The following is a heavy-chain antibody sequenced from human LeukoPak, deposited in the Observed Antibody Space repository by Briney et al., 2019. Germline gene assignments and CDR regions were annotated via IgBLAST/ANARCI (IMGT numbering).Heavy chain of an antibody. D-gene: IGHD3-16*02. CDR3: ARDRVITFGGVIVLFDY. Sequence: SETLSLTCAVYGGSFSGYYWSWIRQPAGKGLKWIGRIYASGSTNYNPSLKSRVTISVDTSKNQFSLKLSSVTAADTAVYYCARDRVITFGGVIVLFDYWGQGTLVTVSS. J-gene: IGHJ4*02. CDR1: GGSFSGYY. V-gene: IGHV4-4*07. CDR2: IYASGST.